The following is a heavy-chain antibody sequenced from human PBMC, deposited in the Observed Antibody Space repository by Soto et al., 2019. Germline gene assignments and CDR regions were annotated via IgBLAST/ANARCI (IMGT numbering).Heavy chain of an antibody. Sequence: EVQLLESGGGLVQPGGSLRLSCAASGFTFSSWAMSWVRQAPGKGLEWVSTISGSGGSTYYADSVKGRFTISRDNSKNTLYVQMNSPRAEDTAVYYCAKAPNWNYESGYFDSWGQGTLVTVSS. CDR2: ISGSGGST. D-gene: IGHD1-7*01. V-gene: IGHV3-23*01. CDR3: AKAPNWNYESGYFDS. J-gene: IGHJ4*02. CDR1: GFTFSSWA.